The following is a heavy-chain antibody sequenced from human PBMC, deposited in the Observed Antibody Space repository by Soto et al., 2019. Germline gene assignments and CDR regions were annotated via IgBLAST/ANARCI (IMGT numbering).Heavy chain of an antibody. Sequence: SETLSLSCTVLDGSISSSSYYWGWISQPPGKGLEWIGSIYYSGSTYYNPSLKSRVTISVDTSKNQFSLKLSSVTAADTAVYYCAGRVTSQGSYDPDEYFDYWGQGTLVTVSS. CDR2: IYYSGST. CDR1: DGSISSSSYY. D-gene: IGHD1-26*01. CDR3: AGRVTSQGSYDPDEYFDY. V-gene: IGHV4-39*01. J-gene: IGHJ4*02.